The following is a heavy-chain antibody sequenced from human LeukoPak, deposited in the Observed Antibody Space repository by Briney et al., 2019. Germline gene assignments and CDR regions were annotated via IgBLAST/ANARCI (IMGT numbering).Heavy chain of an antibody. CDR3: AKVEYYDILTGYHPQAFDI. Sequence: GGSLRLSCAASGFTFSSYAMSWVRQAPGKGLEWVSAISGSGGSTYYADSVKGRFTISRDNSKNTLYLQMNSLRAEDTAVCYCAKVEYYDILTGYHPQAFDIWGQGTMVTVSS. CDR2: ISGSGGST. CDR1: GFTFSSYA. J-gene: IGHJ3*02. V-gene: IGHV3-23*01. D-gene: IGHD3-9*01.